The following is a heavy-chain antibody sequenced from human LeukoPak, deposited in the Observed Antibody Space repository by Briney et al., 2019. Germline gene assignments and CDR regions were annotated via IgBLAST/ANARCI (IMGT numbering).Heavy chain of an antibody. CDR2: ISRNSGSI. Sequence: PGGSLRLSCAASGFTFDDYAMHWVRQAPGKGLEWVSGISRNSGSIGYADSVKGRFTISRDNAKNSLYLQMNSLRAEDTALYYCAKDMAAYCSGGSCYGMDVWGQGTTVTVSS. CDR3: AKDMAAYCSGGSCYGMDV. J-gene: IGHJ6*02. V-gene: IGHV3-9*01. CDR1: GFTFDDYA. D-gene: IGHD2-15*01.